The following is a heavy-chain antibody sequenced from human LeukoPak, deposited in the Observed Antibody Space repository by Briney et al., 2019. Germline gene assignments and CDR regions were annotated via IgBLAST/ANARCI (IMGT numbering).Heavy chain of an antibody. J-gene: IGHJ4*02. D-gene: IGHD6-13*01. Sequence: PSETLSLTCAVSGGSISSSNWWSWVRQPPGKGLEWIGEIYHSGSTNYNPSLKSRVTISVDKSKNQFSLKLSSVTAADTAVYYCASKGAAAASWIYWGQGTLVTVSS. CDR3: ASKGAAAASWIY. V-gene: IGHV4-4*02. CDR2: IYHSGST. CDR1: GGSISSSNW.